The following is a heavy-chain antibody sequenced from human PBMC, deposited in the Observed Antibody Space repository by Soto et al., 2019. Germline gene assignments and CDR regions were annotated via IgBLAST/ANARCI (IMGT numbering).Heavy chain of an antibody. CDR1: GYTFTSYG. CDR2: ISAYNGNT. V-gene: IGHV1-18*01. CDR3: ARDPLPHYCSSTSCYVGYFDY. Sequence: VQLVQSGAEVKKPGASVKVSCKASGYTFTSYGISWVRQAPGQGLEWMGWISAYNGNTNYAQKLQGRVTMTTDTSTSTAYMELRSLRSDDTAVYYCARDPLPHYCSSTSCYVGYFDYWGQGTLVTVSS. D-gene: IGHD2-2*01. J-gene: IGHJ4*02.